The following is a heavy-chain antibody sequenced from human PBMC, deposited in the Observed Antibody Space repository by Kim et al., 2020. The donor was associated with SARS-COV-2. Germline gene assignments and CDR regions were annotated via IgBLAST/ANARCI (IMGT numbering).Heavy chain of an antibody. CDR2: A. V-gene: IGHV1-69*01. J-gene: IGHJ4*02. Sequence: ANYAQKFQGRVTITADESTSTAYMELSRLRSEDTAVYYCARGNGYTSFDYWGQGTLVTVSS. CDR3: ARGNGYTSFDY. D-gene: IGHD5-12*01.